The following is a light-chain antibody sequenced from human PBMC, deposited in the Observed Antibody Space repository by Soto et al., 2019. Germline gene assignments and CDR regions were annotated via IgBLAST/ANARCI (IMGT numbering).Light chain of an antibody. CDR1: SSNIGSNT. CDR3: EGWDDSRNGVL. CDR2: NNN. Sequence: QSVVTQPPSASGTPGQRATISCSGSSSNIGSNTVNWYQQLPGTAPKLLIYNNNQRPSGVPDRFSGSKSGTSASLAISGLQSEDEADYYCEGWDDSRNGVLFGGGTKVTVL. V-gene: IGLV1-44*01. J-gene: IGLJ2*01.